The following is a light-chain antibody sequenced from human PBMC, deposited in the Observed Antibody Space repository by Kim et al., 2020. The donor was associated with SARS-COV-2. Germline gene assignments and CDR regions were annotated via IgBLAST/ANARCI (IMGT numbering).Light chain of an antibody. J-gene: IGKJ1*01. V-gene: IGKV3-11*01. CDR2: DAS. CDR3: QQRSNWPPT. CDR1: QSVSKY. Sequence: SPGESAALSCRASQSVSKYLAWYQQKPGQAPRLLIYDASNRATGIPARFSGSGSVTDFTLTISSLEPEDFAVYYCQQRSNWPPTFGQGTKVDI.